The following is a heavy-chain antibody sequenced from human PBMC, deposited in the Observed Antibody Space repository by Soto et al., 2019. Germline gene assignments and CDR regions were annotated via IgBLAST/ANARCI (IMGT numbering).Heavy chain of an antibody. CDR2: INHSGST. Sequence: SETLSLTCAVYGGSFSGYYWSSISQPPGKGLEWIGEINHSGSTNYNPSLKSRVTISVDTSKNQFSLKLSSVTAADTAVYYCARVRYGDYSPGAFDIWGQGTMVT. CDR3: ARVRYGDYSPGAFDI. D-gene: IGHD4-17*01. CDR1: GGSFSGYY. J-gene: IGHJ3*02. V-gene: IGHV4-34*01.